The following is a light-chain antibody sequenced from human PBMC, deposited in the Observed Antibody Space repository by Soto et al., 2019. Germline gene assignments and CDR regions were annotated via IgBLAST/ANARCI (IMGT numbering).Light chain of an antibody. CDR1: SSDVGIYNL. CDR3: CSYAGSSTSPGVV. CDR2: EGS. Sequence: LTQPASVSGSPGQSITISCTGTSSDVGIYNLVSWYQQHPGKAPKLMIYEGSKRPSGVSNRSSGSKSGNTASLTISGLQAEDEADYYCCSYAGSSTSPGVVFGGGTQLPVL. V-gene: IGLV2-23*01. J-gene: IGLJ2*01.